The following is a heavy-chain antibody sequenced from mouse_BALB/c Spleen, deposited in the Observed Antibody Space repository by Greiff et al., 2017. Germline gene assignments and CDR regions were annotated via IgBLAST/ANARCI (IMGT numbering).Heavy chain of an antibody. Sequence: VQLQQSAAELARPGASVKMSCKASGYTFTSYTMHWVNQRPGQGLEWIGYINPSSGYTEYNQKFKDKTTLTADKSSSTAYMQLSSLTSEDSAVYYCASYGSSYKGAMDYWGQGTSVTVSS. CDR2: INPSSGYT. CDR3: ASYGSSYKGAMDY. D-gene: IGHD1-1*01. J-gene: IGHJ4*01. V-gene: IGHV1-4*02. CDR1: GYTFTSYT.